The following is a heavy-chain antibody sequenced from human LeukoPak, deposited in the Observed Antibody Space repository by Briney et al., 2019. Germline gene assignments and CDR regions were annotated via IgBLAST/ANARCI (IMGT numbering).Heavy chain of an antibody. CDR3: ARGYGYGEGAFDI. CDR1: GYTFTSHD. D-gene: IGHD4-17*01. J-gene: IGHJ3*02. Sequence: ASVKVSCKSSGYTFTSHDINWVRQATGQGLEWMGWMNPNSGNTGYAQKFQGRVTMTRNTSISTAYMELSSLGSEDTAVYYCARGYGYGEGAFDIWGQGTMVTVSS. V-gene: IGHV1-8*01. CDR2: MNPNSGNT.